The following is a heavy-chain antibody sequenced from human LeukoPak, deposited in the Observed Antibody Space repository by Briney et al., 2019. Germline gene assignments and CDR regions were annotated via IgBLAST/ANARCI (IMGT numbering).Heavy chain of an antibody. CDR1: GGSISSSGNF. Sequence: PSETLSLTCTVSGGSISSSGNFWGWVRQPPGRGLEWIASTYYSRNTYYNPSLQSRVTISVDTSKNQFSLKLSSVTAADTAVYYCARHEEEDGYNAKTFDYWGQGTLVTVSS. V-gene: IGHV4-39*01. J-gene: IGHJ4*02. D-gene: IGHD5-24*01. CDR3: ARHEEEDGYNAKTFDY. CDR2: TYYSRNT.